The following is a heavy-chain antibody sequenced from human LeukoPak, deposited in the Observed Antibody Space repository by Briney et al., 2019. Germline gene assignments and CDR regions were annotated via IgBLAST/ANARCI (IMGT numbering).Heavy chain of an antibody. D-gene: IGHD3-9*01. V-gene: IGHV1-46*01. J-gene: IGHJ4*02. CDR1: GYTFTSYY. CDR2: INPSGGST. Sequence: ASVKVSCKASGYTFTSYYMHWVRQAPGQGLEWMGIINPSGGSTSYAQEFQGRVTMTRDTSTSTVYMELSSLRSEDTAVYYCARDRNDILTGYILFDYWGQGTLVTVSS. CDR3: ARDRNDILTGYILFDY.